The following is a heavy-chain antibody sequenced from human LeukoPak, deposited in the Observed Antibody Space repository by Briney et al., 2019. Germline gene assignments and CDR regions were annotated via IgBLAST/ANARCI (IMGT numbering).Heavy chain of an antibody. J-gene: IGHJ5*02. D-gene: IGHD2-2*01. V-gene: IGHV1-2*02. CDR2: INPNSGGT. CDR1: GYTFSGYY. CDR3: ARTPRVVPAAIWFDP. Sequence: ASVKVSCKASGYTFSGYYMHWVRQAPGQGLEWVGWINPNSGGTNYAQKFQGRVTITRNTSISTAYMELSSLRSEDTAVYYCARTPRVVPAAIWFDPWGQGTLVTVSS.